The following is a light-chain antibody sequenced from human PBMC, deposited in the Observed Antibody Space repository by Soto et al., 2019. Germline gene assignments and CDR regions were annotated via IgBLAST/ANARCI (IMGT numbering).Light chain of an antibody. CDR3: SSYTTSSPWV. V-gene: IGLV2-14*01. J-gene: IGLJ3*02. Sequence: QSVLTQPASVSGSPGQSITISCTGTSSDVGGYNYVSWYQQRPGKAPKLIIYEVSNRPSGVSNRFSGSKSGNTASLTISGLQAQDEAEYYCSSYTTSSPWVFGGGTKLTVL. CDR1: SSDVGGYNY. CDR2: EVS.